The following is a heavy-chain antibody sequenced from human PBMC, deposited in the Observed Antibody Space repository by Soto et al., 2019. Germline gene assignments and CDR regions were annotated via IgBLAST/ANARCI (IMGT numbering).Heavy chain of an antibody. V-gene: IGHV3-9*01. D-gene: IGHD1-1*01. CDR3: VKKNEFYFDY. CDR1: EFIFDDFA. J-gene: IGHJ4*01. Sequence: EVQLVEFGGGLEHPGGPLSPSAAPPEFIFDDFAMPWVQQFPGKGLEWVSGISWNSDDRAYGDFVKGRFTISRDNAKNALYLQINSLRAEDTAFYYCVKKNEFYFDYWGQGTLVTVSS. CDR2: ISWNSDDR.